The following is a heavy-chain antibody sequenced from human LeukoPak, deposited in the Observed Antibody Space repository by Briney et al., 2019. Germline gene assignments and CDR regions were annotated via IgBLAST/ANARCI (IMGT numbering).Heavy chain of an antibody. D-gene: IGHD2-2*01. CDR3: AKDQCSSTGCYEFDY. CDR2: ISWNSGTI. CDR1: GFTFSSYG. J-gene: IGHJ4*02. V-gene: IGHV3-9*01. Sequence: GGSLRLSCAASGFTFSSYGMHWVRQAPGKGLEWVSGISWNSGTIGYADSVKGRFTISRDNAKNSLYLQMNSLRPEDTALYYCAKDQCSSTGCYEFDYWGQGTLVTVSS.